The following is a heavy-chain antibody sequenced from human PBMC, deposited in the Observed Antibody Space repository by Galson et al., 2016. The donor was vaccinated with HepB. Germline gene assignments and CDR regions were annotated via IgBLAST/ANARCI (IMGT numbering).Heavy chain of an antibody. V-gene: IGHV3-53*01. CDR2: IYDDGSA. CDR3: ARGVGDY. Sequence: SLRLSCAASGFNVGNYALSWVRQAPGKGLEWVSLIYDDGSAYYADSVKGRFTTSRDKSSNILYLQMSNLRADDTAIYYCARGVGDYWGQGSLVSVST. CDR1: GFNVGNYA. J-gene: IGHJ4*02.